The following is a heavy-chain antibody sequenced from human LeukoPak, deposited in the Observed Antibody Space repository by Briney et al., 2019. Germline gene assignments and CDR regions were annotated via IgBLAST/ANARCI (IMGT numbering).Heavy chain of an antibody. D-gene: IGHD3-3*01. CDR2: ISFDGSHQ. Sequence: GGSLRLSCSASGFVFSDYPLHWIRQSPGKGPEWVAVISFDGSHQYYADSVKGRFTVSRDTSKNTLFLQMNSLRAEDTAVYYCVSGSLQSGYNFDYWGQGALVTVSS. V-gene: IGHV3-30*07. CDR3: VSGSLQSGYNFDY. CDR1: GFVFSDYP. J-gene: IGHJ4*02.